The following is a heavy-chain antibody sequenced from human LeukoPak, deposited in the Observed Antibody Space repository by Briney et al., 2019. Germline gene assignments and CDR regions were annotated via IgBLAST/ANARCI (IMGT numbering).Heavy chain of an antibody. V-gene: IGHV1-8*01. CDR1: GYTFTLYD. CDR2: MNPNSGNA. J-gene: IGHJ4*02. D-gene: IGHD6-13*01. Sequence: ASGKVSCKVSGYTFTLYDINWVRQAPGQGLEWMGWMNPNSGNAGYAQKFRGRVTMTRNRSITTAYMELSSLTSEDTAVYYCARGLGSPEGYWGQGTLVTVSS. CDR3: ARGLGSPEGY.